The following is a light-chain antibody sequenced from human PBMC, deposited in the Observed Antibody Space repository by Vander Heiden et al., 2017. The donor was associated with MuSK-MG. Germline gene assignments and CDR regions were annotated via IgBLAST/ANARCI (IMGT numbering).Light chain of an antibody. V-gene: IGKV1-13*02. CDR2: FAS. CDR3: LQVQSYPLT. Sequence: AIQLTQSPSSLSASVGDTVTITCRASQGVGSALAWYQQTPEKPPKLLIYFASSLESGVPSRFSGSGSGTDFTLTVSSLQPEEFATYYCLQVQSYPLTFGHGTKVEIK. J-gene: IGKJ3*01. CDR1: QGVGSA.